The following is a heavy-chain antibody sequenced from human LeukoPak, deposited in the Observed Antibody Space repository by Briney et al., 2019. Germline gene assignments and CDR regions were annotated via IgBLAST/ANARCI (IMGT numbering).Heavy chain of an antibody. CDR1: GFTFDDYA. CDR3: AKDLYSSSTAFDI. D-gene: IGHD6-6*01. V-gene: IGHV3-9*01. J-gene: IGHJ3*02. CDR2: ISWNSGSI. Sequence: PGGSLRLSCAASGFTFDDYAMHWVRQAPGKGLEWVSGISWNSGSIGYADSVKGRFTISRDNAKNSLYLQMNSLRAEDTALYYCAKDLYSSSTAFDIWGQGTMVTVSS.